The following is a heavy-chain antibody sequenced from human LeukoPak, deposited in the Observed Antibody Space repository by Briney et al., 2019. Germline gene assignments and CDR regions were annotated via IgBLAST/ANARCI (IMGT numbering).Heavy chain of an antibody. V-gene: IGHV4-4*07. J-gene: IGHJ6*03. Sequence: KSSETLSLTCTVSGGSISSYYWSWIRQPAGKELEWIGRIYTSGSTNYNPSLKSRVTMSVDTSKNQFSLKLSSVTAADTAVYYCASLQYSSSWYHYYYYYMDVWGKGTTVTVSS. CDR3: ASLQYSSSWYHYYYYYMDV. CDR1: GGSISSYY. D-gene: IGHD6-13*01. CDR2: IYTSGST.